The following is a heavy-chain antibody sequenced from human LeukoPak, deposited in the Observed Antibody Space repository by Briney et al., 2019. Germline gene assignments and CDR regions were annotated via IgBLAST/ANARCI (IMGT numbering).Heavy chain of an antibody. D-gene: IGHD3-9*01. V-gene: IGHV4-34*01. CDR3: AREDILTDGNWFDP. CDR2: INHSGST. Sequence: KPSETLSLTCAVYGGSFSGYYWSCIRQPPGKGLEWIGEINHSGSTNYNPSLKSRVTISVDTSKNQFSLKLSSVTAADTAVYYCAREDILTDGNWFDPWGQGTLVTVSS. CDR1: GGSFSGYY. J-gene: IGHJ5*02.